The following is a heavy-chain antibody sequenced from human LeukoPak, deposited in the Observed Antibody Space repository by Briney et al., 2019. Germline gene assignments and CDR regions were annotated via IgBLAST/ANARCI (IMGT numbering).Heavy chain of an antibody. CDR1: GFTFSSYA. Sequence: GGSLRLSCAASGFTFSSYAMSWVRQAPGKGLEWVSAISGSGGSTYYADSVKGRFTISRDNSKNTLYLQMNSLRAEDTAVYYCAKPPAYCSSTSCSNYYYYMDVWGKGTTVTVSS. CDR3: AKPPAYCSSTSCSNYYYYMDV. V-gene: IGHV3-23*01. CDR2: ISGSGGST. J-gene: IGHJ6*03. D-gene: IGHD2-2*01.